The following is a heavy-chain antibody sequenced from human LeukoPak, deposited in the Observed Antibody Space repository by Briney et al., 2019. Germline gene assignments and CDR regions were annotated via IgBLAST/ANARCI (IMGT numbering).Heavy chain of an antibody. CDR3: VKEGRYCSSSSCYDY. CDR1: GFTFSSYA. Sequence: GGSLRLSCAGSGFTFSSYAMTWVRQAPGTGLEWVSSISRSDGTTYYADSVKGRFTISRDNSKNTLYLQMNSLRPEDTALYYCVKEGRYCSSSSCYDYWGQGSRVTVSS. CDR2: ISRSDGTT. D-gene: IGHD2-2*01. J-gene: IGHJ4*02. V-gene: IGHV3-23*01.